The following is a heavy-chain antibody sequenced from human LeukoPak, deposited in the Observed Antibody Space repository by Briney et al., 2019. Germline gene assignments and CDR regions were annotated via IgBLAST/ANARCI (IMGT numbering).Heavy chain of an antibody. CDR1: GYTFTGYY. Sequence: ASVKVSCKASGYTFTGYYMHWVRQAPGQGLEWMGWINPNSGGTNYAQKFQGRVTMTRDTSISTAYMELSRLRSDDTAVYYCARDRSSTMIVVVIKSEDTFDYWGQGTLVTVSS. J-gene: IGHJ4*02. V-gene: IGHV1-2*02. D-gene: IGHD3-22*01. CDR3: ARDRSSTMIVVVIKSEDTFDY. CDR2: INPNSGGT.